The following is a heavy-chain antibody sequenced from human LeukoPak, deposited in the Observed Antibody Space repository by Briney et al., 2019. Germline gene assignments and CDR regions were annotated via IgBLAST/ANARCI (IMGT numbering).Heavy chain of an antibody. Sequence: GASVKVSCKASGYTFTGYYMHWVRQAPGQGLEWMGWINPNSGGTNYAQKFQGRVTMTRDTSISTAYMELSRLRSDDTAVYYCARSMGGWYDYYWFDPWGQGTLVTVSS. CDR3: ARSMGGWYDYYWFDP. CDR2: INPNSGGT. J-gene: IGHJ5*02. CDR1: GYTFTGYY. D-gene: IGHD6-19*01. V-gene: IGHV1-2*02.